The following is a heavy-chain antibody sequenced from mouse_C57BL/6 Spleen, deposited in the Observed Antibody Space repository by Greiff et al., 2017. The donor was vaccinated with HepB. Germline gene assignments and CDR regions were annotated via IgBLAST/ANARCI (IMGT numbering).Heavy chain of an antibody. CDR1: GYTFTEYT. Sequence: QVHVKQSGAELVKPGASVKLSCKASGYTFTEYTIHWVKQRSGQGLEWIGWFYPGSGSIKYNEKFKDKATLTADKSSSTVYMELSSLTSEDSAVYFCARHEDDSSYYYFDYWGQGTTLTVSS. V-gene: IGHV1-62-2*01. CDR3: ARHEDDSSYYYFDY. J-gene: IGHJ2*01. CDR2: FYPGSGSI. D-gene: IGHD1-1*01.